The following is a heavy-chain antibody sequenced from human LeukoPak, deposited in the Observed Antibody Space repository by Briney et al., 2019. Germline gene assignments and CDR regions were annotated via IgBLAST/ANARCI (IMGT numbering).Heavy chain of an antibody. D-gene: IGHD2-21*02. Sequence: PGRSLRLSCAASGFTFSSYAMHWVRQAPGKGLEWVADIASDGSHTFYVESVKGRFTISRDNSKNTLYLQMNSLGPEDTAVYFCARERQDTVIHSGAFDIWGQGTMVTVSS. CDR2: IASDGSHT. V-gene: IGHV3-30-3*01. CDR3: ARERQDTVIHSGAFDI. J-gene: IGHJ3*02. CDR1: GFTFSSYA.